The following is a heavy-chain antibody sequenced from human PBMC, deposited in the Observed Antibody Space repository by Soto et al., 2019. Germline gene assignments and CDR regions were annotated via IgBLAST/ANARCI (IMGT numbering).Heavy chain of an antibody. V-gene: IGHV4-59*01. CDR2: IYYSGST. D-gene: IGHD6-6*01. Sequence: SETLSLTCTVSGGSISSYYWSWIRQPPGKGLEWIGYIYYSGSTNYNPSLKSRVTISVDTSKNQFSLKLSSVTAADTAVYYCARDTWSSSSTSNWFDPWGQGTLVTVSS. CDR3: ARDTWSSSSTSNWFDP. CDR1: GGSISSYY. J-gene: IGHJ5*02.